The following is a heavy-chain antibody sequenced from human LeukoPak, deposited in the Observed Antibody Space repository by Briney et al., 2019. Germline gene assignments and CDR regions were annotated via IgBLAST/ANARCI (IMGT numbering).Heavy chain of an antibody. CDR2: INPNSGGT. CDR3: ARCPLYCSSTSCYRRAFDI. Sequence: ASVTVSCKSSGYTFTGYYMHWVRQAPGQGLEWMGWINPNSGGTNYAQKFHGRVTMTRDTSISKAYMELSRLRSDDTAVYYCARCPLYCSSTSCYRRAFDIWGQGTMVTVSS. CDR1: GYTFTGYY. D-gene: IGHD2-2*01. V-gene: IGHV1-2*02. J-gene: IGHJ3*02.